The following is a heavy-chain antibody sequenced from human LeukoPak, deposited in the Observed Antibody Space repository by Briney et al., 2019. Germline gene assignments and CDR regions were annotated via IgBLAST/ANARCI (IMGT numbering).Heavy chain of an antibody. CDR2: IRYDGSNK. V-gene: IGHV3-30*02. CDR3: AREGI. J-gene: IGHJ4*02. CDR1: GFTFSSYG. D-gene: IGHD1-26*01. Sequence: PGGSLRLSCAASGFTFSSYGMHWVRQAPGKGLEWVAFIRYDGSNKYYADSVKGRATISRDNAKNSLFLQTNSLRAEDTAVYYCAREGIWGQGTLVPVSS.